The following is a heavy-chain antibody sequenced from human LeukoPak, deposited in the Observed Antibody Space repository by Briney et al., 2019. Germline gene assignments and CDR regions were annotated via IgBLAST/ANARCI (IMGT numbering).Heavy chain of an antibody. CDR2: IYSGGST. V-gene: IGHV3-66*01. J-gene: IGHJ4*02. Sequence: GGSLRLSCAASGFTVSSNYMSWVRQAPGKGLDWVSGIYSGGSTYYADSVKGRFTISRDNAKNTLYLQMNSLRVEDTAVYYCARGNSFDYWGKGTLVTVSS. CDR1: GFTVSSNY. CDR3: ARGNSFDY.